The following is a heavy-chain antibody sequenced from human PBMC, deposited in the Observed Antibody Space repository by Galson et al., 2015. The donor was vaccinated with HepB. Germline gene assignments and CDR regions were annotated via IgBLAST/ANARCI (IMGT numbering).Heavy chain of an antibody. CDR3: ASDYFGSGSYGYYFYGMDV. J-gene: IGHJ6*02. D-gene: IGHD3-10*01. CDR1: GFTFSSYS. V-gene: IGHV3-48*04. CDR2: ISSSSSTI. Sequence: SLRLSCAASGFTFSSYSLNWVRQAPGKRLEWVSYISSSSSTIYYADSVKGRFTISRDNAKNSLYLQMNSLRAEDTAVYYCASDYFGSGSYGYYFYGMDVWGQGTTVTVSS.